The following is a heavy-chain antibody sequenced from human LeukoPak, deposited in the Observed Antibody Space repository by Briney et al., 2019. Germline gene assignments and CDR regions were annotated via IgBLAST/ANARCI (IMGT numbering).Heavy chain of an antibody. CDR1: GYTFTGYY. CDR3: ARGRPYYLFXXGMDV. J-gene: IGHJ6*02. V-gene: IGHV1-2*02. D-gene: IGHD3-10*01. Sequence: ASVKVSCKASGYTFTGYYMHWVRQAPGQGLEWMGWINPNSGGTNYAQKFQGRVTMTRDTSISTAYMELSRLRSDDTAVYYCARGRPYYLFXXGMDVWGQGTTVTVSS. CDR2: INPNSGGT.